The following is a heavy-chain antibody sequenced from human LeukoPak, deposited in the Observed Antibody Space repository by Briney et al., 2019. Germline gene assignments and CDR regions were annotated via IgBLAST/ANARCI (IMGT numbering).Heavy chain of an antibody. CDR1: GFTFSSYG. Sequence: PGGSLRLSCAASGFTFSSYGMHWVRQAPGKGLEWVAVIWYDGSNKYYADSVKGRFTISRDNSKNTLYLQMNSLRAEDTAVYYCARDRFWSGYSLEYFDYWGQGTLVTVSS. V-gene: IGHV3-33*01. D-gene: IGHD3-3*01. J-gene: IGHJ4*02. CDR2: IWYDGSNK. CDR3: ARDRFWSGYSLEYFDY.